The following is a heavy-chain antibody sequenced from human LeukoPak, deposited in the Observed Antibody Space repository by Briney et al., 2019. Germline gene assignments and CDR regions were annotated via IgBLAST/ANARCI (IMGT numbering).Heavy chain of an antibody. V-gene: IGHV4-39*01. CDR1: GGSISSSAHF. CDR2: IYHSGTT. J-gene: IGHJ4*02. D-gene: IGHD3-10*01. CDR3: ARQTTGSYQWTFDY. Sequence: SETLSLTCTVSGGSISSSAHFWGWIRQPPGKGLEWIGTIYHSGTTYYNPSLKSRVTISVDTSRNQFSLRPNSVTAADTAVYSCARQTTGSYQWTFDYWGQGTLVTVSS.